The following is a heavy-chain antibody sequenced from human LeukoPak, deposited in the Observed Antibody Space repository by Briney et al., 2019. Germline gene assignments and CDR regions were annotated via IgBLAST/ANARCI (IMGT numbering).Heavy chain of an antibody. CDR2: IRLNTNAN. CDR1: GFTLSNYD. CDR3: ATDNISSSPNFDY. J-gene: IGHJ4*02. V-gene: IGHV3-30*02. Sequence: GGSLRLSCAASGFTLSNYDMNWVRQAPGKGLEWVAFIRLNTNANYYADSVKGRFTISGDSSKNTLYLQMNSLKTEDTAVYFCATDNISSSPNFDYWGQGTLVTVS. D-gene: IGHD6-6*01.